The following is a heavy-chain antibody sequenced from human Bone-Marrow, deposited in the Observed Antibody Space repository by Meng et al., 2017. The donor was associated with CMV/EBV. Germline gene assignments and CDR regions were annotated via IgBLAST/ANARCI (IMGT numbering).Heavy chain of an antibody. J-gene: IGHJ4*02. D-gene: IGHD3-22*01. Sequence: GDSLKISCAASGCTFSSYSMNWVRQAPGKGLEWVSYISSSSSYIYYADSVKGRFTISRDNDKNSLYLQMNRLRAEDTAVYYCEREGYYYDSSGYYYVSWFDYWGQGTLVTVPS. V-gene: IGHV3-21*05. CDR1: GCTFSSYS. CDR3: EREGYYYDSSGYYYVSWFDY. CDR2: ISSSSSYI.